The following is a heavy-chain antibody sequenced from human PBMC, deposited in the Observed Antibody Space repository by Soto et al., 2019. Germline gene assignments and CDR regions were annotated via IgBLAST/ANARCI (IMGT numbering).Heavy chain of an antibody. Sequence: QVQLVQSGAEVKKPGASVKVSCKASGYTFTSYGISWVRQAPGQGLEWMGWISAYNGNTNYAQKLQGRVTMTTDTSTSPAYMELRSLRSDDTAVYYCARDGYYDSSGYRSDFAYWGQGTLVTVSS. D-gene: IGHD3-22*01. CDR3: ARDGYYDSSGYRSDFAY. CDR2: ISAYNGNT. CDR1: GYTFTSYG. V-gene: IGHV1-18*01. J-gene: IGHJ4*02.